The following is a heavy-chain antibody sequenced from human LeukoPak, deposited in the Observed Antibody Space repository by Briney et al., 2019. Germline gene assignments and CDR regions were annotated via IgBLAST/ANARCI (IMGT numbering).Heavy chain of an antibody. D-gene: IGHD2-21*01. Sequence: GSLRLSCAASGFIFNKAWMNWVRQAPGKGPEWVGRIKSNNDGGTTDYASPVEGRFIISRDDSKNTIYLQMNRLIIDDTAIYYCTPVMVEDRGFWGQGTLVTVSS. CDR2: IKSNNDGGTT. CDR3: TPVMVEDRGF. V-gene: IGHV3-15*01. CDR1: GFIFNKAW. J-gene: IGHJ4*02.